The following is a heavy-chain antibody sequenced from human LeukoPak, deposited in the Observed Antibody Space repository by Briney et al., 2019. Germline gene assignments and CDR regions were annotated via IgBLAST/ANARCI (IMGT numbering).Heavy chain of an antibody. CDR1: GFTLSKHW. Sequence: PGGSLRLSCAASGFTLSKHWMTWVRQAPGRGLECVAIIKQDGSEKWNSLYLQMNSLRVEDTAVYYCGREWAVDFWGQGTLVTVSS. V-gene: IGHV3-7*01. CDR3: GREWAVDF. CDR2: IKQDGSEK. J-gene: IGHJ4*02.